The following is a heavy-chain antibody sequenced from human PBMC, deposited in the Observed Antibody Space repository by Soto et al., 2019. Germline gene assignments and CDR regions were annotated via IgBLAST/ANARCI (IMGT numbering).Heavy chain of an antibody. CDR2: ISGSGDTT. CDR3: AQDGVDTVTFEY. CDR1: GFTFSSYA. J-gene: IGHJ4*02. D-gene: IGHD4-17*01. V-gene: IGHV3-23*01. Sequence: EVQLLESGGGLVQPGGSLRLSCAVSGFTFSSYAVSWVRQAPGKGLEWVSVISGSGDTTVYADSVKGRFATSRDNAKNTVYLQMNSLRPEDTAVYYCAQDGVDTVTFEYWGQGTLVTVSS.